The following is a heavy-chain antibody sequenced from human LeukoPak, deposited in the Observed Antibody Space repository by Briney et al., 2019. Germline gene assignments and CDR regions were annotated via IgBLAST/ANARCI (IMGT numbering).Heavy chain of an antibody. V-gene: IGHV4-59*01. J-gene: IGHJ6*02. D-gene: IGHD6-6*01. Sequence: SETLSLACTVSGGSISSYYWSWIRQPPGKGLEWIGYIYYSGSTNYNPSLKSRVTISVDTSKNQFSLKLSSVTAADTAVYYYARAGAARPPYGMDVWGQGTTVTVSS. CDR2: IYYSGST. CDR1: GGSISSYY. CDR3: ARAGAARPPYGMDV.